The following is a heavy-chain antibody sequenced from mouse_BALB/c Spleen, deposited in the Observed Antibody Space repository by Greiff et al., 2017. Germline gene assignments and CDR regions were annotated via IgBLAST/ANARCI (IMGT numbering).Heavy chain of an antibody. CDR1: GFTFSSYT. V-gene: IGHV5-12-2*01. CDR2: ISNGGGST. D-gene: IGHD1-1*01. J-gene: IGHJ4*01. Sequence: DVMLVESGGGLVQPGGSLKLSCAASGFTFSSYTMSWVRQTPEKRLEWVAYISNGGGSTYYPDTVKGRFTISRDNAKNTLYLQMSSLKSEDTAMYYCARQDYGYAMDYWGQGTSVTVSS. CDR3: ARQDYGYAMDY.